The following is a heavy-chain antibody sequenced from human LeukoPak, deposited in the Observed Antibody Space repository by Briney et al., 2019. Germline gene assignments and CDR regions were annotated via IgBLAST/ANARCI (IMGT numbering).Heavy chain of an antibody. V-gene: IGHV4-59*01. CDR2: IYYSGTT. D-gene: IGHD4-23*01. CDR1: GGSISSYY. Sequence: PSETLSLTCTVSGGSISSYYWSWIRQPPWKGLEWIGYIYYSGTTKYNPSLESRVTMSVDTSKNQFTLKLSSVTAADTAVYYCARNHGGWFDSWGQGTLVTVSS. J-gene: IGHJ5*01. CDR3: ARNHGGWFDS.